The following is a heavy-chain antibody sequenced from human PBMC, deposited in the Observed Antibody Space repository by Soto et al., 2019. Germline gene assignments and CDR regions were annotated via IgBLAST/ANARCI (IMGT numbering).Heavy chain of an antibody. D-gene: IGHD3-9*01. CDR2: ISYDGSNK. Sequence: GGSLRLSCAASGFTFSSYGMHWVRQAPGKGLEWVAVISYDGSNKYYADSVKGRFTISRDNSKNTLYLQMNSLRAEDTAVYYCAKEGPILTSLRNDAFDIWGQGTMVTVSS. CDR3: AKEGPILTSLRNDAFDI. CDR1: GFTFSSYG. V-gene: IGHV3-30*18. J-gene: IGHJ3*02.